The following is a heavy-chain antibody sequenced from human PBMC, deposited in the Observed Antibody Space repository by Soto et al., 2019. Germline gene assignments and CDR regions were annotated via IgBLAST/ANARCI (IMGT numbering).Heavy chain of an antibody. CDR2: INHSGST. D-gene: IGHD2-15*01. CDR1: GGSFSGYY. J-gene: IGHJ5*02. CDR3: ARVGERALLPRRIHFYWFDP. V-gene: IGHV4-34*01. Sequence: SETLSLTCAVYGGSFSGYYWSWIRQPPGKGLEWIGEINHSGSTNYNPSLKSRVTISVDTSKNQFSLRLSSVTAADTAVYYCARVGERALLPRRIHFYWFDPWGQGTLVTVTS.